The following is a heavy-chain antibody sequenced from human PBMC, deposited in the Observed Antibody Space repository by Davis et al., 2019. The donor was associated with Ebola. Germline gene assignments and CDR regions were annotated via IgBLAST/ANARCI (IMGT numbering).Heavy chain of an antibody. CDR3: ARVHRDFWSGYTNYGMDV. CDR2: IYYSGST. D-gene: IGHD3-3*01. Sequence: SETLSLTCTVSGGSISSYYWSWIRQPPGKGLEWIGYIYYSGSTNYNPSLKSRVTISVDTSKNQFSLKLSSVTAADTAVYYCARVHRDFWSGYTNYGMDVWGQGTTVTVSS. V-gene: IGHV4-59*01. CDR1: GGSISSYY. J-gene: IGHJ6*02.